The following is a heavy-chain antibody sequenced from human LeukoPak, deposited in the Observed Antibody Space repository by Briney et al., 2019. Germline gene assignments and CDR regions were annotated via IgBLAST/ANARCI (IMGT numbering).Heavy chain of an antibody. Sequence: SETLSLTCTVSGGSISSYYWSWIRQPPGKGLEWIGYIYYSGSTNCNPSLKSRVTISVDTSKNQFSLKLSSVTAADTAVYYCARRRGGSWAYYYYYMDVWGKGTTVTVSS. CDR3: ARRRGGSWAYYYYYMDV. CDR2: IYYSGST. D-gene: IGHD1-26*01. V-gene: IGHV4-59*12. J-gene: IGHJ6*03. CDR1: GGSISSYY.